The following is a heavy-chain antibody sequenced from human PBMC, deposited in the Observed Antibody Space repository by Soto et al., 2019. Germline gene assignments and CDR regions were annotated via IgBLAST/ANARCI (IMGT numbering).Heavy chain of an antibody. J-gene: IGHJ3*02. D-gene: IGHD6-19*01. CDR2: IRQDGSEK. CDR1: GFTFSSYW. CDR3: AKVSLGYSSGLDAFDI. V-gene: IGHV3-7*01. Sequence: EVQLVESGGGLVQPGGSLRLSCAASGFTFSSYWMSWVRQAPGKGLEWVANIRQDGSEKYYVDSVKGRFTISRDNAKNSLYLQMNSLRAEDTAVYYCAKVSLGYSSGLDAFDIWGQGTMVTVSS.